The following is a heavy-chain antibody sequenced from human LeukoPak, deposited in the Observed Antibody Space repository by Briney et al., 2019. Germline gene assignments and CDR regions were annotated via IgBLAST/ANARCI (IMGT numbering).Heavy chain of an antibody. J-gene: IGHJ4*02. D-gene: IGHD6-19*01. CDR3: AKSGPRWYSSGWYNY. Sequence: GGSLRLSCAASGFTFSSYAMSWVRQAPAKGREWVSAMSGSGGSTYYADSVKGRFTISRDNSKNTLYLQMNSLRAEDTAVYYCAKSGPRWYSSGWYNYWGQGTLVTVSS. V-gene: IGHV3-23*01. CDR2: MSGSGGST. CDR1: GFTFSSYA.